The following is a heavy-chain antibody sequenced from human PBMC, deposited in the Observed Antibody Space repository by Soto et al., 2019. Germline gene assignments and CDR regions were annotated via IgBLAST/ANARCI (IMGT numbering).Heavy chain of an antibody. CDR1: GFTFSDYY. CDR2: ISSSGSTI. CDR3: ARHPGYCSGGSCGNYYYYMDV. J-gene: IGHJ6*03. D-gene: IGHD2-15*01. Sequence: GGSLRLSCAASGFTFSDYYMSWIRQAPGKGLEWVSYISSSGSTIYYADSVKGRFTISRDNAKNSLYLQMNSLRAEDTAVYYCARHPGYCSGGSCGNYYYYMDVWGKGTTVTVSS. V-gene: IGHV3-11*01.